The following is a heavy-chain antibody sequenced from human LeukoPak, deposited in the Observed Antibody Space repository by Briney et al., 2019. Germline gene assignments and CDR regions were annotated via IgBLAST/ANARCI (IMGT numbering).Heavy chain of an antibody. D-gene: IGHD3-22*01. Sequence: GGSLRLSCAASGFTFSNYAMYWVRQAPGRGLEYVSSISTNGGSTDYANSVKGRFTISRDNSDNRVFLQMGTLRAEDMAVYYCARGGYYDSSGSFDYWGQGILVTVSS. CDR2: ISTNGGST. CDR3: ARGGYYDSSGSFDY. J-gene: IGHJ4*02. CDR1: GFTFSNYA. V-gene: IGHV3-64*01.